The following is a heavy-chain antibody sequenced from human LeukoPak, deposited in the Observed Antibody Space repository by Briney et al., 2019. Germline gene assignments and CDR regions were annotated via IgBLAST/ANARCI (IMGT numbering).Heavy chain of an antibody. CDR2: MKSDGSSR. CDR1: GFTFRSYW. V-gene: IGHV3-74*01. CDR3: TRGGSYGDF. D-gene: IGHD3-16*01. J-gene: IGHJ4*02. Sequence: GRSPRLSCEASGFTFRSYWMHWVRQAPGRCLVWVSSMKSDGSSRTYADSVKGRFTISRDNTKNTLYLQMSSLIAADTAVYYCTRGGSYGDFWGQGTLVTVSS.